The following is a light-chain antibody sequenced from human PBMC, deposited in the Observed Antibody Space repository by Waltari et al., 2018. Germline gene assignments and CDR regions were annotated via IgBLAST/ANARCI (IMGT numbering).Light chain of an antibody. V-gene: IGKV3-11*01. CDR1: QGFDMY. J-gene: IGKJ4*01. CDR3: QQRRNWPLT. Sequence: EIVLTQSPATLSLSPGERATLACRASQGFDMYFAWYQQRPGQAPRLRIQDTSNRGTDLPARCSGSGSGTDFSLTISSLEPEDFAVYYCQQRRNWPLTFGGGTKVEIK. CDR2: DTS.